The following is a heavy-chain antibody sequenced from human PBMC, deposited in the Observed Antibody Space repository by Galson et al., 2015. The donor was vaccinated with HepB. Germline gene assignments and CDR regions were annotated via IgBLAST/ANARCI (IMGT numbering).Heavy chain of an antibody. D-gene: IGHD2-2*01. CDR3: ARVVVPAAIIDYYYYGMDV. Sequence: SLRLSCAASGFTFSSYAMHWVRQAPGKGLEWVAVISYDGSNKYYADSVKGRFTISRDNSKNTLYLQMNSLRAEDTAVYYCARVVVPAAIIDYYYYGMDVWGQGTTVTVSS. J-gene: IGHJ6*02. CDR2: ISYDGSNK. CDR1: GFTFSSYA. V-gene: IGHV3-30-3*01.